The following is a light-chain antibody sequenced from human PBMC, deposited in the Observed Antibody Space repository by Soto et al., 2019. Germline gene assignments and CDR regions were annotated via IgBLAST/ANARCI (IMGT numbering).Light chain of an antibody. J-gene: IGKJ5*01. CDR2: SSS. CDR3: QQLHGYPIT. V-gene: IGKV1-9*01. CDR1: QGIDTS. Sequence: ILLTQSPSSLSASVGDRVTITCRASQGIDTSLALYQQQPGKAPKLLIYSSSNFQSGVPSRFSGSGSGTHFPLPISSLQPEDFATYYCQQLHGYPITFGQGTRLEI.